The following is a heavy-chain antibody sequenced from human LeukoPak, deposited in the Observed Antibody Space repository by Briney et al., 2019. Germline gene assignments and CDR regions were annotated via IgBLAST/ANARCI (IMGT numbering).Heavy chain of an antibody. Sequence: ASVKVSCKASGYTFTSYGISWVRQAPGQGLKWMGWISAYNGNTNYAQKLQGRVTMTTYTDTITSNRGLRRLRTDNTGVYYCTREPTRGGYFDYWGQGTLVTVSS. CDR1: GYTFTSYG. J-gene: IGHJ4*02. CDR2: ISAYNGNT. D-gene: IGHD3-16*01. CDR3: TREPTRGGYFDY. V-gene: IGHV1-18*01.